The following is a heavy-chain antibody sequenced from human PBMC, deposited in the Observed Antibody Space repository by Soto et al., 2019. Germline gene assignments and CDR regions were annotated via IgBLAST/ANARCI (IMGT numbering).Heavy chain of an antibody. CDR3: ARAGRTGTPYFDY. CDR1: GFTFSDYY. CDR2: VSDTGSTI. D-gene: IGHD3-9*01. Sequence: QVQLVESGGGLVKPGGSLRLSCAASGFTFSDYYMSWIRQAPGKGLEWVSYVSDTGSTIYYADSVKGRFTISRDNAKNSLYLKMNSLRAEDTAVYYCARAGRTGTPYFDYWGQGTLVTVSS. J-gene: IGHJ4*02. V-gene: IGHV3-11*01.